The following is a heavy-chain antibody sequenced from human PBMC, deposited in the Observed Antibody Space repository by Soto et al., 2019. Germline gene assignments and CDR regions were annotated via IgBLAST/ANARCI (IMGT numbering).Heavy chain of an antibody. J-gene: IGHJ3*02. V-gene: IGHV1-2*02. CDR1: GYTFTGYY. D-gene: IGHD6-19*01. Sequence: QVQLVQSGAEVKKPVASVKVSCKASGYTFTGYYMHWVRQAPGQGLEWMGWINPNSCGTNYAQKVHGRVTMTSYTSISTAYLELCRLRSDETEVYYCARAKWLMQRWLWQWLVFDAFDIWGQGTMVTVSS. CDR3: ARAKWLMQRWLWQWLVFDAFDI. CDR2: INPNSCGT.